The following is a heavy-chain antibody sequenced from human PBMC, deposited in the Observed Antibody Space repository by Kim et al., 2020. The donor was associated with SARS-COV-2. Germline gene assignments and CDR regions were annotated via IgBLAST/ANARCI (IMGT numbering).Heavy chain of an antibody. CDR3: AKKGGYSNFCAKNWFDP. Sequence: GGSLRLSCAASGFTFSNYAMTWVRQAPGKGLEWVSAISGVGSNPYYADSVKGRFTISRDNSKDTLYLQMNSLRADDTAVYFCAKKGGYSNFCAKNWFDPWGQGTLVTVSS. CDR2: ISGVGSNP. D-gene: IGHD4-4*01. V-gene: IGHV3-23*01. J-gene: IGHJ5*02. CDR1: GFTFSNYA.